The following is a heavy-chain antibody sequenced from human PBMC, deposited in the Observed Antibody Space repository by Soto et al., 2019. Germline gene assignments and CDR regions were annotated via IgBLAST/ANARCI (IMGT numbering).Heavy chain of an antibody. D-gene: IGHD3-22*01. CDR1: GFTFSSYA. CDR3: AKPQYYYESSGIPDAFDI. CDR2: ISGSGGST. J-gene: IGHJ3*02. V-gene: IGHV3-23*01. Sequence: EVQLLESGGGLVQPGGSLRLSCAASGFTFSSYAMSWVRQAPGKGLEWVSAISGSGGSTYYADSVKGRFTISRDNSKNTLYLQMNSLRAEDTAVYYCAKPQYYYESSGIPDAFDIWGQGTMVTVSS.